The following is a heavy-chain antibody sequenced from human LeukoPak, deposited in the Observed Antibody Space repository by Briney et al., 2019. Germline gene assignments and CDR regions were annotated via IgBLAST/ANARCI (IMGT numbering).Heavy chain of an antibody. CDR3: ARDGGGIGRGTDY. J-gene: IGHJ4*02. D-gene: IGHD3-16*01. CDR2: IYHSGST. V-gene: IGHV4-30-2*01. CDR1: GGSISSGGYS. Sequence: PSETLSLTCAVSGGSISSGGYSWSWIRQPPGKGLEWIGYIYHSGSTYYNPSLKSRVTISVDRSKNQFSPKLTSVTAADTAVYYCARDGGGIGRGTDYWGQGILVTVSS.